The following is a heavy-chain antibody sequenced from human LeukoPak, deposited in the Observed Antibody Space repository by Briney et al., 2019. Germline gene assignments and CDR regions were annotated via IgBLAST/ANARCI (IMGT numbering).Heavy chain of an antibody. CDR1: GFTFSSYS. V-gene: IGHV3-48*01. Sequence: GGSLRLSCAASGFTFSSYSMNWVRQAPGKGLEWVSYISSSSSTIYYADSAKGRFTISRDNAKNSLYLQMNSLRAEDTAVYYCARGNGYNLDAFDIWGQGTMVTVSS. J-gene: IGHJ3*02. D-gene: IGHD5-24*01. CDR3: ARGNGYNLDAFDI. CDR2: ISSSSSTI.